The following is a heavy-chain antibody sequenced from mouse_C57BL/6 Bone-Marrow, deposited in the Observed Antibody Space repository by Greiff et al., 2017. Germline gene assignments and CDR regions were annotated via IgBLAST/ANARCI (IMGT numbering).Heavy chain of an antibody. CDR2: INPNTGGT. J-gene: IGHJ1*03. CDR1: GYTFTGYW. CDR3: ARKDYYYCRCWYFDV. Sequence: QVQLQQPGTELVKPGASVKLSCKASGYTFTGYWMHWVQQTPGQGLEWIGDINPNTGGTTYNEKFKSKAILTVDKSSSTAYMQLSSLTSEDSAIYYCARKDYYYCRCWYFDVWGTGTTVTVSS. D-gene: IGHD2-4*01. V-gene: IGHV1-53*01.